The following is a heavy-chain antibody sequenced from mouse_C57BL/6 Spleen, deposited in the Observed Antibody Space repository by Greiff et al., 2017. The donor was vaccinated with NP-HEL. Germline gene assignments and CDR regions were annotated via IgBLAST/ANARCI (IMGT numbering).Heavy chain of an antibody. CDR1: GYTFTSYW. Sequence: QVHVKQPGAELVRPGSSVKLSCKASGYTFTSYWMHWVKQRPIQGLEWIGNIDPSDSETHYNQKFKDKATLTVDKSSSTAYMQLSSLTSEDSAVYYCASGGYSYYFDYWGQGTTLTVSS. D-gene: IGHD2-3*01. V-gene: IGHV1-52*01. J-gene: IGHJ2*01. CDR2: IDPSDSET. CDR3: ASGGYSYYFDY.